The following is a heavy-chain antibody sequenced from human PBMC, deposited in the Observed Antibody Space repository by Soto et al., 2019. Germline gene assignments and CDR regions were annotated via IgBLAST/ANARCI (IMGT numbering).Heavy chain of an antibody. V-gene: IGHV3-48*01. Sequence: EVQLVESGGGLVQPGGSLRLSCAASGFTFSSYSMNWVRQAPGKGLEWVSYISSSSSTIYYADSVKGRFTISRDNAKNSLYLQMNSLRAEDTAVYYCATLGLEHLYYYYYYRDVWGKGTTVTVSS. J-gene: IGHJ6*03. CDR3: ATLGLEHLYYYYYYRDV. D-gene: IGHD3-3*01. CDR1: GFTFSSYS. CDR2: ISSSSSTI.